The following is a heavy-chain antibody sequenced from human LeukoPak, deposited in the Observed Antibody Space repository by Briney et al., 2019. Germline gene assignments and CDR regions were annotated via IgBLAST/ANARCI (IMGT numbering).Heavy chain of an antibody. J-gene: IGHJ4*02. CDR3: AKTTSASVGELSFELGIFDY. CDR2: ISGSGGST. D-gene: IGHD3-16*02. Sequence: PGGSPRLSCAASGFTFSSYAMSWVRQAPGKGLEWVSAISGSGGSTYYADSVKGRFTISRDNSKNTLYLQMNSLRAEDTAVYYCAKTTSASVGELSFELGIFDYWGQGTLVTVSS. CDR1: GFTFSSYA. V-gene: IGHV3-23*01.